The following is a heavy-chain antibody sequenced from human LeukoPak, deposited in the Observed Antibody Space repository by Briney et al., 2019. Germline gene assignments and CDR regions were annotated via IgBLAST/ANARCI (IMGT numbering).Heavy chain of an antibody. D-gene: IGHD6-13*01. CDR3: ARTLYSSSWYYFDY. Sequence: SETLSLTCAVSGGSISSGGYSWSWIRQPPGKGLEWIGYIYYSGSTYYNPSLKSRVTISVDTSKNQFSLKLSSVTAADTAVYYCARTLYSSSWYYFDYWGQGTLVTVSS. J-gene: IGHJ4*02. CDR2: IYYSGST. CDR1: GGSISSGGYS. V-gene: IGHV4-30-4*07.